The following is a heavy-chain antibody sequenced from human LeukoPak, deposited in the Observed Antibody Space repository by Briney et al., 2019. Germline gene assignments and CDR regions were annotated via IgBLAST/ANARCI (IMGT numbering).Heavy chain of an antibody. Sequence: ASVKVSCKASGYTFTSYGVSWVRQAPGQGLEWMGGIIPIFGTANYAQKFQGRVTITADESTSTAYMELSSLRSEDTAVYYCARALYSNFPYYYYYYMDVWGKGTTVTVSS. J-gene: IGHJ6*03. D-gene: IGHD4-11*01. CDR1: GYTFTSYG. CDR2: IIPIFGTA. CDR3: ARALYSNFPYYYYYYMDV. V-gene: IGHV1-69*13.